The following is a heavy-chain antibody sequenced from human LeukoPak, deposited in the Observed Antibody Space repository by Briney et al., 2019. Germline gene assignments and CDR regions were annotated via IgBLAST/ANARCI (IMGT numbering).Heavy chain of an antibody. Sequence: GASVKLSCKTSGYTFTSYGIGWVRQAPGQGLEWMAWISPYNGNTNYAQKLQGRVTVTTDTSTTTAYMELRSLRSDDTAVYYCTRDRSASGSQNYWGQGTLVTVSS. CDR2: ISPYNGNT. V-gene: IGHV1-18*01. CDR1: GYTFTSYG. D-gene: IGHD1-26*01. CDR3: TRDRSASGSQNY. J-gene: IGHJ4*02.